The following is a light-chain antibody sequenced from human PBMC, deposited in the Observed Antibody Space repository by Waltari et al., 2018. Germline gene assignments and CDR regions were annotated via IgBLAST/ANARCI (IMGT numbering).Light chain of an antibody. J-gene: IGLJ2*01. CDR2: ADS. CDR1: NIGSRS. Sequence: SFELTQARSMSVSPGQTARVTCGADNIGSRSVQWYQQRPPQAPVLVIHADSERPSGTPDRFSGSNTGDIATLTSSGVEAGDEADYYCQVWDTTNDHPLFGGGTRLTVL. CDR3: QVWDTTNDHPL. V-gene: IGLV3-21*01.